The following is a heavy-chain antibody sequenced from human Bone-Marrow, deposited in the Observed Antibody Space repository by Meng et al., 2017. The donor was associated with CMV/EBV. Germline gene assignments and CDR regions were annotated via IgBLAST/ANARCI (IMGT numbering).Heavy chain of an antibody. D-gene: IGHD3-3*01. CDR1: GYTFMGYG. V-gene: IGHV1-2*02. CDR2: INPNSGGT. Sequence: ASVKVSCKASGYTFMGYGMSWVRQAPGQGLEWMGWINPNSGGTNYAQKFQGRVTMTRDTSISTAYMELSRLRSDDTAVYYCAREGGSNFWSGYSFWFDPWGQGTLVTVSS. J-gene: IGHJ5*02. CDR3: AREGGSNFWSGYSFWFDP.